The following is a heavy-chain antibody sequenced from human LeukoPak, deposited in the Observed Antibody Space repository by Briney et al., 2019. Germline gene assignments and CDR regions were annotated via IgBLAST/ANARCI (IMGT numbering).Heavy chain of an antibody. J-gene: IGHJ3*02. D-gene: IGHD3-9*01. CDR2: INPNSGGT. CDR1: GYTFTGYY. CDR3: VRKPNKDILTGYYVYAFDI. V-gene: IGHV1-2*02. Sequence: ASVKVSCKASGYTFTGYYMHWVRQAPGQGLEWMGWINPNSGGTNYAQKFQGRVTMTRDTSISTAYMELSRLRSDDTAVYYCVRKPNKDILTGYYVYAFDIWGQGTMVTVSS.